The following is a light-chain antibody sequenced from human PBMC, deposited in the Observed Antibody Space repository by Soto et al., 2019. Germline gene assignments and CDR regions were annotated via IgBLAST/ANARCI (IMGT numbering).Light chain of an antibody. CDR3: SSYTNINTLV. Sequence: QSALTQPPSVSGSPGQSVTISCTGTSSDVGSYNRVSWYQQPPGTAPKLMIYEVSNRPSGVPDRFSGSKSGNTASLTISGLQAEDEGDYYCSSYTNINTLVFGGGTQLTVL. V-gene: IGLV2-18*02. J-gene: IGLJ2*01. CDR2: EVS. CDR1: SSDVGSYNR.